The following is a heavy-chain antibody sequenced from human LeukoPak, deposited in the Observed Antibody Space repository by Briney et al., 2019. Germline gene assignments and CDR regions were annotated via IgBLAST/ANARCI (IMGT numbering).Heavy chain of an antibody. J-gene: IGHJ4*02. Sequence: SVNVSCRASGGTFSSYAISWVRQAPGQGLEWMGGIIPIFGTANYAQKFQGRVTITADESTSTAYMELSSLRSEDTAVYYCARATRIAVAVYFDYWGQGTLVTVSS. CDR2: IIPIFGTA. D-gene: IGHD6-19*01. V-gene: IGHV1-69*01. CDR3: ARATRIAVAVYFDY. CDR1: GGTFSSYA.